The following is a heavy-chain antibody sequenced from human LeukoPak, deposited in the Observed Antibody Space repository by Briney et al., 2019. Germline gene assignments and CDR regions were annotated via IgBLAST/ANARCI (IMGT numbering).Heavy chain of an antibody. V-gene: IGHV4-34*01. CDR1: GGSFSGYY. CDR3: ARGTKSRTDY. Sequence: SETLPLTCAVYGGSFSGYYWSWIRQPPGKGLEWIGEINHSGSTNYNPSLKSRVTISVDTSKNQFSLKLSSVTAADTAVYYCARGTKSRTDYWGQGTLVTVSS. J-gene: IGHJ4*02. CDR2: INHSGST.